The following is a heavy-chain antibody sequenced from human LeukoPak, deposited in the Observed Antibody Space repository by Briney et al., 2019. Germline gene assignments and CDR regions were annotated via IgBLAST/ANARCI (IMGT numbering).Heavy chain of an antibody. D-gene: IGHD2-15*01. Sequence: ASVKVSCKASGYTFTSYGVSWVRQAPGQGLEWMGWISAYNGNTNYAQKLQGRVTMTTDTSTSTAYMELRSLRAEDTAVYYCAKWGCSGVNCYPFAYWGQGTLVTVSS. J-gene: IGHJ4*02. CDR3: AKWGCSGVNCYPFAY. V-gene: IGHV1-18*01. CDR1: GYTFTSYG. CDR2: ISAYNGNT.